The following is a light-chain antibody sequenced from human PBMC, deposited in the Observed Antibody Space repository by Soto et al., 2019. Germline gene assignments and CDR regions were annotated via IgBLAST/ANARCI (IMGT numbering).Light chain of an antibody. J-gene: IGKJ4*01. V-gene: IGKV1-39*01. Sequence: DIPMTQSPSSLSASVGDRVTITCRASQSISNYLNWYQQKPGKAPKLLIYAASSLQSGVPSRFSGSGSGTDFTLTINRLQPEDLATYYGQQCHSSLTFGGGTKVEIK. CDR1: QSISNY. CDR2: AAS. CDR3: QQCHSSLT.